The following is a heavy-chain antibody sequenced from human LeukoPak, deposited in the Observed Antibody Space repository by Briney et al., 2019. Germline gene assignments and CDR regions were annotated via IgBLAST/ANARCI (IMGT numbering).Heavy chain of an antibody. CDR3: ARDAYYYDSSGYDRGGYYYHGMDV. J-gene: IGHJ6*02. Sequence: PGGSLRLSCAASGFTFSSYAMHWVRQAPGKGLEWVAVTSYDGSNKYYADSVKGRFTISRDNSKNTLYLQMNSLRAEDTAVYYCARDAYYYDSSGYDRGGYYYHGMDVWGQGTTVTVSS. D-gene: IGHD3-22*01. V-gene: IGHV3-30-3*01. CDR1: GFTFSSYA. CDR2: TSYDGSNK.